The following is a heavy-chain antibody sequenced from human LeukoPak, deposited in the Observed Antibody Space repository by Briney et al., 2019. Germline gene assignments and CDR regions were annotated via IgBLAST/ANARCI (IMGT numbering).Heavy chain of an antibody. CDR2: IYYSGTT. D-gene: IGHD2-8*02. V-gene: IGHV4-39*01. CDR3: ARQAWVGRTGFDY. J-gene: IGHJ4*02. Sequence: SETLSLTCIVSGGSITSRSFYWGWIRQPPGKGLEWIGSIYYSGTTHYNPSLKSRATLSVDTSKNQFSLNLSSVTAPDTAVYYCARQAWVGRTGFDYWGRGTLVTVSS. CDR1: GGSITSRSFY.